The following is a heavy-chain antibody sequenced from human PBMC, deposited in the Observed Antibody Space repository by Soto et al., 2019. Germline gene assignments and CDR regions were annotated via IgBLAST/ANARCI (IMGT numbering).Heavy chain of an antibody. J-gene: IGHJ5*02. D-gene: IGHD2-2*01. CDR1: GFSLITSGVG. CDR3: AHSGGYCSSTSCYVHWFDP. V-gene: IGHV2-5*01. Sequence: SGPTLVNPTQTLTLTCTFSGFSLITSGVGVGCIRQPPGKALEWLALIYWNDDKRYSPSLKSRLTITKDTSKNQVVLTMTNMDPVDTATYYCAHSGGYCSSTSCYVHWFDPWGQGTLVTVSS. CDR2: IYWNDDK.